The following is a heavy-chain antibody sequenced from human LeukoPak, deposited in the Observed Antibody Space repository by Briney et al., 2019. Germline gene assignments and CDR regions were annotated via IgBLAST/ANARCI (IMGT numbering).Heavy chain of an antibody. V-gene: IGHV3-23*01. CDR3: AKPRSDYYYSAFDY. Sequence: GGSLRLSCAASGFTFSSYAMSWVRQAPGKGLEWVSGISGSGGSTYYADSVKGRFTISRDNSKNTLYLQMNSLRAEDTAVYYCAKPRSDYYYSAFDYWGQGTLVTVSS. CDR1: GFTFSSYA. CDR2: ISGSGGST. D-gene: IGHD3-22*01. J-gene: IGHJ4*02.